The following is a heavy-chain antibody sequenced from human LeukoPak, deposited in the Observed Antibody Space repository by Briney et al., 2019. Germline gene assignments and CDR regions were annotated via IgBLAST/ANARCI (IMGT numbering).Heavy chain of an antibody. CDR2: INSYGSST. CDR1: GFTFSSYW. Sequence: GGSLRLSCAVSGFTFSSYWMHWVRQAPGKGLVWVSRINSYGSSTYYADSVKGRFSISRENAKNTLYLQMNSLRAEDTAVYYCARDRGYGEPLWGQGTLVTVSS. D-gene: IGHD4-17*01. CDR3: ARDRGYGEPL. V-gene: IGHV3-74*01. J-gene: IGHJ4*02.